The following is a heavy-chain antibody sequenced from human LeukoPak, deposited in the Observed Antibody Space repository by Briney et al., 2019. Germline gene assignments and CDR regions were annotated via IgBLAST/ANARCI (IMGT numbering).Heavy chain of an antibody. Sequence: GESLKISCNSSGYIYTSYWIGWVRQMPGKGLEWMGIIYPGDSDTRYSPSFQGQVTISADKSISTAYLQWSSLKASDTAMYYCARLYSGSSGDYWGQGTLVTVSS. CDR2: IYPGDSDT. V-gene: IGHV5-51*01. CDR1: GYIYTSYW. CDR3: ARLYSGSSGDY. D-gene: IGHD1-26*01. J-gene: IGHJ4*02.